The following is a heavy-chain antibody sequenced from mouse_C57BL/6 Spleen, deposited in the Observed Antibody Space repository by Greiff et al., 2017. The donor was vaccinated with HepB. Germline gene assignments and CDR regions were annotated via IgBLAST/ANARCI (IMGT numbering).Heavy chain of an antibody. CDR3: ARGRGTGTVDY. D-gene: IGHD4-1*01. V-gene: IGHV5-4*03. J-gene: IGHJ2*01. Sequence: EVNVVESGGGLVKPGGSLKLSCAASGFTFSSYAMSWVRQTPEKRLEWVATISDGGSYTYYPDNVKGRFTISRDNAKNNLYLQMSHLKSEDTAMYYCARGRGTGTVDYWGQGTTLTVSS. CDR2: ISDGGSYT. CDR1: GFTFSSYA.